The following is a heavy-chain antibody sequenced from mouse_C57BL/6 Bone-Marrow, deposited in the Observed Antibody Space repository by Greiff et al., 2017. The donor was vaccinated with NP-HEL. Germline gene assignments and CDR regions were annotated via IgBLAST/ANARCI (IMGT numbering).Heavy chain of an antibody. CDR2: IHPSDSDT. D-gene: IGHD2-1*01. Sequence: QVQLQQPGAELVKPGASVKVSCKASGYTFTSYWMHWVKQRPGQGLEWIGRIHPSDSDTNYNQKFKGKATLTVDKSSSTAYMQLSSLTSEDSAVYYCAIAGGNYRGYWYFDVWGTGRTRTVSS. CDR1: GYTFTSYW. J-gene: IGHJ1*03. V-gene: IGHV1-74*01. CDR3: AIAGGNYRGYWYFDV.